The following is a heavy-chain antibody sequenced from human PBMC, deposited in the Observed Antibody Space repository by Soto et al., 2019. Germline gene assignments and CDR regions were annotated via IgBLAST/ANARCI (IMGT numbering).Heavy chain of an antibody. D-gene: IGHD2-2*01. CDR1: GFTFSNAW. J-gene: IGHJ5*02. Sequence: GGSLRLSCAASGFTFSNAWMNWVRQAPGKGLEWVGRIKSKTDGGTTDYAAPVKGRFTISRDDSKNTLYLQMNSLKTEDTAVYYCTTDVKGPALYCSSTSCSDPWGQGTLVTVSS. V-gene: IGHV3-15*07. CDR2: IKSKTDGGTT. CDR3: TTDVKGPALYCSSTSCSDP.